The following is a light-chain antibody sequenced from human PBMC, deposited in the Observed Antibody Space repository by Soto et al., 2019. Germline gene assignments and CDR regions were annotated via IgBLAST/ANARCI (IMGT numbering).Light chain of an antibody. J-gene: IGKJ2*01. Sequence: AIPLTQSPSSLSASVGDRVTITCRASQGISSALAWYQQKPGKAPKLLIYDASSLESGVPSRCSGSGSGTDFSLTISSLQPEDCATYYCQQFNSYPYTFGQGTKLEIK. V-gene: IGKV1-13*02. CDR2: DAS. CDR1: QGISSA. CDR3: QQFNSYPYT.